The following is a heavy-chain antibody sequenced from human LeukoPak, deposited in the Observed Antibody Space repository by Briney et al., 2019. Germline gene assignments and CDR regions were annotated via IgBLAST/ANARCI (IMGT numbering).Heavy chain of an antibody. J-gene: IGHJ3*01. V-gene: IGHV4-39*01. CDR1: GGPITSSAYY. CDR2: IYNDGYT. CDR3: TSRGFRLPLDAFDV. Sequence: SETLSLTCTVSGGPITSSAYYWVWARQSPGKGLEWIGSIYNDGYTYYSPSFESRVTIAIETSKNQFSLRLTSVTAADTAVYYCTSRGFRLPLDAFDVWGQGTRVAVSS.